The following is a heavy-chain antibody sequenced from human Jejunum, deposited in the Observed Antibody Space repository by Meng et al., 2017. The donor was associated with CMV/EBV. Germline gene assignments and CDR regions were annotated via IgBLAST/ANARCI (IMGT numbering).Heavy chain of an antibody. V-gene: IGHV3-23*01. J-gene: IGHJ5*02. Sequence: SCEASGFKFDAYEMTWVRQAPGKGLECVSAISYGGGGTYSADSVRGRFTISRDNSKNTLYLEMNSLRVEDTAVYFCAKALSTWAPFDAWGQGTLVTVSS. CDR3: AKALSTWAPFDA. D-gene: IGHD2-2*01. CDR2: ISYGGGGT. CDR1: GFKFDAYE.